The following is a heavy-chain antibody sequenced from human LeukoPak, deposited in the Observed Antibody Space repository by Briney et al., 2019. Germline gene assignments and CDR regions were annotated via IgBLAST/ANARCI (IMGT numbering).Heavy chain of an antibody. CDR3: ARDLSGCSSTSCYTWFDP. CDR1: GGSISSGSYY. D-gene: IGHD2-2*02. CDR2: IYTSGST. J-gene: IGHJ5*02. V-gene: IGHV4-61*02. Sequence: PSETLSLTCTVSGGSISSGSYYWSWIRQPAGKGLEWIGRIYTSGSTNYNPSLKSRVTISVDTSKNQFSLKLSSVTAADTAVYYCARDLSGCSSTSCYTWFDPWGQGTLVTVSS.